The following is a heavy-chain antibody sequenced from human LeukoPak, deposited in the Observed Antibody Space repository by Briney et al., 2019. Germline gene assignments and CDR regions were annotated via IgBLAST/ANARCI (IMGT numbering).Heavy chain of an antibody. V-gene: IGHV3-30*03. CDR1: GFTFSRYG. D-gene: IGHD1-1*01. CDR2: ISYDGNRK. Sequence: GGSLRLSCAASGFTFSRYGMHWVRQAPGKGLEWVAVISYDGNRKYYADSVKGRFTISRDNSKNTLYLQMNSLRAEDTAVYYCAMGRPEVHDLFDHWGQGTLVTVSS. CDR3: AMGRPEVHDLFDH. J-gene: IGHJ4*02.